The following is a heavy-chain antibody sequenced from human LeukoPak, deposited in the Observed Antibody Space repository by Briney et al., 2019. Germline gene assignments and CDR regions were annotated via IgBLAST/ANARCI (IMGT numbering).Heavy chain of an antibody. CDR2: VSPNSGDS. D-gene: IGHD5-12*01. Sequence: ASVKVSCKTSGHTFTSYDINWLRQATGQGPEWMGRVSPNSGDSDYAQKFQGRVTMTRDTSISTAYMELSSLTYEDTAVYYCASYNGYAKWGQGTLVTVSS. J-gene: IGHJ4*02. CDR1: GHTFTSYD. V-gene: IGHV1-8*01. CDR3: ASYNGYAK.